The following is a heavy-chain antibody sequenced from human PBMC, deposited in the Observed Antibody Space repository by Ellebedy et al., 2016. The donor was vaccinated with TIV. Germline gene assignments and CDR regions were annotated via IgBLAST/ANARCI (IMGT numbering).Heavy chain of an antibody. Sequence: GESLKISCAASGFTFSSYAMSWVRQAPGKGLEWVSAISGSGGSTYYADSVKGRFTISRDNSKNTLYLQMNSLRAEDTAVYYCAKAMGWDFWSGYLDFDYWGQGTLVTVSS. V-gene: IGHV3-23*01. D-gene: IGHD3-3*01. CDR1: GFTFSSYA. J-gene: IGHJ4*02. CDR2: ISGSGGST. CDR3: AKAMGWDFWSGYLDFDY.